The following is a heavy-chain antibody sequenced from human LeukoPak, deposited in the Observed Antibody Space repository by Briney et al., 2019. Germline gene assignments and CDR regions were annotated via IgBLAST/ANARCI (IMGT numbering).Heavy chain of an antibody. CDR2: IIPIFGTA. D-gene: IGHD3-22*01. CDR3: ARDHGHVDYYDLNWFDP. Sequence: ASVKVSCKASGGTFSSYAISWVRQAPGQGLEWMGGIIPIFGTANYAQKFQGRVTITGDESTSTAYMELSSLRSEDTAMYYCARDHGHVDYYDLNWFDPWGQGTLVTVSS. J-gene: IGHJ5*02. V-gene: IGHV1-69*13. CDR1: GGTFSSYA.